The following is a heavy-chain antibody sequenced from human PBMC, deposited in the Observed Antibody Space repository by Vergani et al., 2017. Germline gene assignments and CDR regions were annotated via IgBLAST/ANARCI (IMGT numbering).Heavy chain of an antibody. CDR3: AKDQGPSEAHDY. J-gene: IGHJ4*02. Sequence: EVQLLQSGGGVIQPGGSVRLSCAASGFTFSACPMNWVRQAPGKGLEWVSAISGSGGSTYYADSVKGRFTISRDNSKDTLYLQMNSLRAEDTAVYYCAKDQGPSEAHDYWGQGTLVTVSS. CDR2: ISGSGGST. CDR1: GFTFSACP. V-gene: IGHV3-23*01.